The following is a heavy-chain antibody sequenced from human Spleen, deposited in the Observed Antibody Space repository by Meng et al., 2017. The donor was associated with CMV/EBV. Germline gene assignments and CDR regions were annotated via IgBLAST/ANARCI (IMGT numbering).Heavy chain of an antibody. Sequence: GESLKISCAAAGFTFSGSAMHWVRQASGKGLEWVGRIKNKANNYATAYVASVKGRFAISRDDSKNTAYLQMNSLKTEDTAVYYCARGRQQLDYWGQGTLVTVSS. CDR2: IKNKANNYAT. J-gene: IGHJ4*02. CDR1: GFTFSGSA. D-gene: IGHD6-13*01. CDR3: ARGRQQLDY. V-gene: IGHV3-73*01.